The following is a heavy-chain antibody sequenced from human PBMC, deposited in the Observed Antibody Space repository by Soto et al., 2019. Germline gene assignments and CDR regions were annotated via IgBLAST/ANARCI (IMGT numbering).Heavy chain of an antibody. D-gene: IGHD6-6*01. Sequence: SSETLSLTCTVSGGSISSGGYYWSWIRQHPGKGLEWIGYIYYSGSTYYNPSLKSRVTISVDTSKNQFSLKLSSVTAADTAVYYCASSSARPAFDYWGQGTLVTVSS. J-gene: IGHJ4*02. CDR1: GGSISSGGYY. CDR2: IYYSGST. V-gene: IGHV4-31*03. CDR3: ASSSARPAFDY.